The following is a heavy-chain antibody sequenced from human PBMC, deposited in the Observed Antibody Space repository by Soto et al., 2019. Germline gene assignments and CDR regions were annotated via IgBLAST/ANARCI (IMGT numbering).Heavy chain of an antibody. CDR2: ISSSSSTI. J-gene: IGHJ3*02. V-gene: IGHV3-48*01. Sequence: EVQLVESGGGLVQPGGSLRLSWAASGFTFISYSMNWVLQAPGKGLEWVSYISSSSSTIYYADSMKGRFTISRDNAKNSLYLQMNSLRAEDTAVYYCARIRITGTTPLDAFDIWGKGTMVTVSP. CDR1: GFTFISYS. CDR3: ARIRITGTTPLDAFDI. D-gene: IGHD1-20*01.